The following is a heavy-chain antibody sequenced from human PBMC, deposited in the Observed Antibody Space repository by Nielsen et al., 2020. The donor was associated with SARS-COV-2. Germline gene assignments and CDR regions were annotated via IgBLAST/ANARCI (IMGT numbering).Heavy chain of an antibody. J-gene: IGHJ4*02. CDR1: GFTFSMFA. CDR3: AKIKGWFGESIAFDS. CDR2: IGGTGSNT. Sequence: GESLKISCAASGFTFSMFALTWVRQAPGKGLEWVSSIGGTGSNTFYADSVKGRFTISRDNFESTVYLQMNSLRAGDTGIYYCAKIKGWFGESIAFDSWGQGSLVTVSS. D-gene: IGHD3-10*01. V-gene: IGHV3-23*01.